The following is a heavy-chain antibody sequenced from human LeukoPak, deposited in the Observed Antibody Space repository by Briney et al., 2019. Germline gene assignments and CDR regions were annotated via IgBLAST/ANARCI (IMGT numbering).Heavy chain of an antibody. J-gene: IGHJ4*02. Sequence: SQTLSLTCAISGDSVSNNSAAWNWIRQSPSRGLEWLGRTYCRSNCYIDYTVAMKGRIAFNPDTSKNQVSLQLNSVTPEDTAVYYCAMTKQRVGSFEWLFVFDYWGQGTLVTVSS. D-gene: IGHD3-9*01. CDR3: AMTKQRVGSFEWLFVFDY. V-gene: IGHV6-1*01. CDR2: TYCRSNCYI. CDR1: GDSVSNNSAA.